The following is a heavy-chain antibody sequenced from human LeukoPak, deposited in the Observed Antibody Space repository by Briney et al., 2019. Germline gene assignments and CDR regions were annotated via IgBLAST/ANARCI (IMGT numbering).Heavy chain of an antibody. CDR3: ARQEYCSGGSCYTWSDP. J-gene: IGHJ5*02. Sequence: GEPLKISCQGSGYSINNYWIGWVRQMPGKGLEWMGIIYPADSDIRYSPSFQGQVTISADKSISTAYLQWSSLKASDTAMYYCARQEYCSGGSCYTWSDPWGQGTLVTVSS. CDR2: IYPADSDI. V-gene: IGHV5-51*01. CDR1: GYSINNYW. D-gene: IGHD2-15*01.